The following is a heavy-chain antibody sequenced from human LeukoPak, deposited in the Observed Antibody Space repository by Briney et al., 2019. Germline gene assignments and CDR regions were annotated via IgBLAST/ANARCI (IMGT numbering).Heavy chain of an antibody. Sequence: SETLSLTCTVSGGSINNGYWTWIRQPPGKGLEWLGEINHSGDTNYSPSVRSRVTILVDTSKNQFSLKMRSVTAADTAVYYCARAPEAMAIDYWGQGTPVTVSS. CDR3: ARAPEAMAIDY. CDR1: GGSINNGY. CDR2: INHSGDT. J-gene: IGHJ4*02. V-gene: IGHV4-34*01. D-gene: IGHD6-19*01.